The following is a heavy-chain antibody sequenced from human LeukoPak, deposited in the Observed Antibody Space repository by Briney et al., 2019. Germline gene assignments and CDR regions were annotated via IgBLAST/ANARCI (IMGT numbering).Heavy chain of an antibody. CDR3: ARGGHYYGSGSSNWFDP. CDR2: MNPNSGNT. V-gene: IGHV1-8*01. Sequence: ASVTVSCKASGYTFTSYEINWVRQAPGQGLEWMGWMNPNSGNTGYAQKFQGRVAMTRNTSISTAYMELSSLRSEDTAVYYCARGGHYYGSGSSNWFDPWGQGTLVTVSS. J-gene: IGHJ5*02. CDR1: GYTFTSYE. D-gene: IGHD3-10*01.